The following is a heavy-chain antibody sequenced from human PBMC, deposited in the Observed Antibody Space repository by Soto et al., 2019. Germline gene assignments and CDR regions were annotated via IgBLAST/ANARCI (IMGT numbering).Heavy chain of an antibody. CDR1: GFTFNTYG. CDR3: ARGMGYGYGRIQLYYGMDG. Sequence: QVQLVESGGGVVQPGRSLRLSCAPSGFTFNTYGIHWVRQAPGKGLEWVAVISYDGTNKYYADFVEGRFTISRDNPKNTVYLQMNSLRAEDTAVYHRARGMGYGYGRIQLYYGMDGWGQGTTVSASS. V-gene: IGHV3-30-3*01. J-gene: IGHJ6*02. D-gene: IGHD5-18*01. CDR2: ISYDGTNK.